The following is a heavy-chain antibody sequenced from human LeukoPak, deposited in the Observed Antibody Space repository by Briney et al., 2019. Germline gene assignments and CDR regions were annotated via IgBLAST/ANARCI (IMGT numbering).Heavy chain of an antibody. V-gene: IGHV3-23*01. CDR1: GFGISNYW. D-gene: IGHD6-25*01. CDR3: AKGSGTSRPYYFDY. CDR2: ISGSGDST. J-gene: IGHJ4*02. Sequence: GGSLRLSCEVSGFGISNYWMTWVRQAPGKGLDWFSAISGSGDSTYYADSVKGRFTISRDSSKSTMYLQMTSLTAEDTAVYYCAKGSGTSRPYYFDYWGRGTLVTVSS.